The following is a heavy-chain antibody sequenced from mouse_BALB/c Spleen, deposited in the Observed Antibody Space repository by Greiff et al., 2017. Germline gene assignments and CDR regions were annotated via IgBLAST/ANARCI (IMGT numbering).Heavy chain of an antibody. D-gene: IGHD2-3*01. CDR2: ISYSGST. Sequence: VQLQQSGPGLVKPSQSLSLTCTVTGYSITSDYAWNWIRQFPGNKLEWMGYISYSGSTSYNPSLKSRISITRDTSKNQFFLQLNSVTTEDTATYYCASDGYYDAMDYWGQGTSVTVSS. CDR1: GYSITSDYA. V-gene: IGHV3-2*02. J-gene: IGHJ4*01. CDR3: ASDGYYDAMDY.